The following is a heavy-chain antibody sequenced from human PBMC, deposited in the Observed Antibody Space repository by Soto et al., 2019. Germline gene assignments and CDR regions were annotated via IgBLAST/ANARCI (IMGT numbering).Heavy chain of an antibody. D-gene: IGHD3-22*01. CDR3: TYYYDSSGYPGGMDV. CDR2: ISWNSGSI. Sequence: GGSLRLSCAASGFTFDDYAMHWVRQAPGKGLEWVSGISWNSGSIGYADSVKGRFTISRDNAKNSLYLQMNSLRAEDTALYYCTYYYDSSGYPGGMDVWGQGTTVTVSS. V-gene: IGHV3-9*01. J-gene: IGHJ6*02. CDR1: GFTFDDYA.